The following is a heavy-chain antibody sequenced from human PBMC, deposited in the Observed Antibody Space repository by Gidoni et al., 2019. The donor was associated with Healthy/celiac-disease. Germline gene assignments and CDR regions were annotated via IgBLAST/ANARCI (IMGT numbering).Heavy chain of an antibody. Sequence: QVQLVESGGGVVQPGGSLRLSCAASGFTFRSYGMHWVRQAPGKGLEWVAFIRYYGSNKYYADSVKGRFTISRDNSKNTLYLQMNSLRAEDTAVYYCAKDIVVVPAAMIYDDYWGQGTLVTVSS. CDR2: IRYYGSNK. CDR1: GFTFRSYG. D-gene: IGHD2-2*01. J-gene: IGHJ4*02. V-gene: IGHV3-30*02. CDR3: AKDIVVVPAAMIYDDY.